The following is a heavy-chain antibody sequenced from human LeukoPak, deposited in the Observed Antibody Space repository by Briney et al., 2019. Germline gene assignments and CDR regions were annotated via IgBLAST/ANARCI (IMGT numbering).Heavy chain of an antibody. J-gene: IGHJ4*02. CDR1: GFTLSDYY. D-gene: IGHD3/OR15-3a*01. CDR3: ARRRDFIDY. CDR2: SSSSGTTI. Sequence: GGSLRLSCAASGFTLSDYYMSWIRQAPGKGLEWVPYSSSSGTTIYYADSVKGRFAISRDNAKNSLYLQMNSLRAEDTAVYYCARRRDFIDYWGQGTLVTVSS. V-gene: IGHV3-11*01.